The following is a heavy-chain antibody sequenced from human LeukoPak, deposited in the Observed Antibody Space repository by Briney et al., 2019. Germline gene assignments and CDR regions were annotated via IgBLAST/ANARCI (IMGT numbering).Heavy chain of an antibody. J-gene: IGHJ4*02. CDR3: ARDSSGYYDLDY. CDR1: GGSLSSSSYY. CDR2: IYYSGST. D-gene: IGHD3-22*01. V-gene: IGHV4-39*07. Sequence: SETLSLTCTVSGGSLSSSSYYWGWLRQPPGKGLEWIGSIYYSGSTYYNPSLKSRVTISVDTSKNQFSLKLSSVTAADTAVYYCARDSSGYYDLDYWGQGTLVTVSS.